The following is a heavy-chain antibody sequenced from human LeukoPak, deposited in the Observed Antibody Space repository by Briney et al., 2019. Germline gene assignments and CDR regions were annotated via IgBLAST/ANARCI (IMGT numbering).Heavy chain of an antibody. D-gene: IGHD1-26*01. Sequence: SQTLSLTCTVSGYSISSGYYWGWIRQPPGKRLEWIGSINHSGSTYYNPSLRSRVTISVDTSKNQFSLKLSSVTAADTAVYSCARGGPSGSHTAYSGQGTLVTVSS. CDR3: ARGGPSGSHTAY. J-gene: IGHJ4*02. CDR2: INHSGST. V-gene: IGHV4-38-2*02. CDR1: GYSISSGYY.